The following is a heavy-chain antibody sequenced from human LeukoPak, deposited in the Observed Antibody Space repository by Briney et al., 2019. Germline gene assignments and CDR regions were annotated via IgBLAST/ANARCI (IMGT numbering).Heavy chain of an antibody. Sequence: SETLSLTCAVSGDSISSSNWWSWVRQPPGKGLEWIGEIYHSGSTNYNPSLKSRVTISVDKSKNQFSLKLTSVTAADTAVYYCARQAGSYAFYYYDYWGQGTLVTVSS. CDR3: ARQAGSYAFYYYDY. J-gene: IGHJ4*02. V-gene: IGHV4-4*02. CDR1: GDSISSSNW. CDR2: IYHSGST. D-gene: IGHD2-2*01.